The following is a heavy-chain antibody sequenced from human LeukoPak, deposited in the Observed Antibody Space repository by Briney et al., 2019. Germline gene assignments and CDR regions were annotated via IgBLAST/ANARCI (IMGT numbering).Heavy chain of an antibody. J-gene: IGHJ6*03. CDR1: GYTFTGYY. D-gene: IGHD3-10*01. Sequence: ASVKVSCKASGYTFTGYYMHWVRQAPGQGLEWMGWINPNSGGTNYAQKFQGRVTMTRDTSISTAYMELSRLRSDDTAVYYCARGKITMVRGVIIYYYYYMDVWGKGTTVTVSS. CDR2: INPNSGGT. CDR3: ARGKITMVRGVIIYYYYYMDV. V-gene: IGHV1-2*02.